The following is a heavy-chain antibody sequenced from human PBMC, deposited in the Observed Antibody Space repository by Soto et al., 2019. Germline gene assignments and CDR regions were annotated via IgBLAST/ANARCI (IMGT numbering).Heavy chain of an antibody. V-gene: IGHV1-3*01. J-gene: IGHJ4*02. Sequence: QVQLVQSGAEVKKPGASVKVSCKASGYTFTSYAMHWVRQAPGQRLEWMGWINAGNGNTKYSQKFQGRVTITRDTSASTAYMERSSLRSEDTAVYYCARGTYYGSGSYLWAYYFDYWGQGTLVTVSS. CDR2: INAGNGNT. CDR1: GYTFTSYA. D-gene: IGHD3-10*01. CDR3: ARGTYYGSGSYLWAYYFDY.